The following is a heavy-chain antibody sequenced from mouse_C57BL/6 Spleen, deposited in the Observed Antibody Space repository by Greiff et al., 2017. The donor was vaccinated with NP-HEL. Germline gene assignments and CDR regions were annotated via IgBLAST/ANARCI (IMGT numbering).Heavy chain of an antibody. D-gene: IGHD2-5*01. CDR2: IYPGDGDT. Sequence: QVQLQQSGPELVKPGASVKISCKASGYAFSSSWMNWVKQRPGKGLEWIGRIYPGDGDTNYNGKFKGKATLTADKSSSTAYMQLSSLTSEDSAVYFCERYDYSTQFAYWGQGTLVTVSA. CDR3: ERYDYSTQFAY. V-gene: IGHV1-82*01. CDR1: GYAFSSSW. J-gene: IGHJ3*01.